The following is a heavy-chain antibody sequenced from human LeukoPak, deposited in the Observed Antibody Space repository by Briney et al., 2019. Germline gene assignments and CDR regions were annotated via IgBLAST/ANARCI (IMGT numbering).Heavy chain of an antibody. Sequence: SETLSLTCTVSGDSISSSAYYWGWIRQAPGKGLEWIGNVYISGATYYNPSLKSRVTVSMDTSKRQLSLSLSSLTAADTVVYYCARQGTNYDASGYFDHWGQGTLVTVSS. D-gene: IGHD3-16*01. CDR3: ARQGTNYDASGYFDH. CDR1: GDSISSSAYY. J-gene: IGHJ4*02. V-gene: IGHV4-39*01. CDR2: VYISGAT.